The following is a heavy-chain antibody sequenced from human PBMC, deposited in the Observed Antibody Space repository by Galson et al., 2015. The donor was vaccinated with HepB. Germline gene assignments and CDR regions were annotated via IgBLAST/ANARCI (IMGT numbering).Heavy chain of an antibody. D-gene: IGHD3/OR15-3a*01. CDR3: ARDGPETSLYYYMDV. CDR1: GFSFSKSA. V-gene: IGHV3-30-3*01. J-gene: IGHJ6*03. Sequence: SLRLSCAASGFSFSKSAMHWVRQAPGKGLNWVAVISSDGSKKYYADSVKGRLTISRDNSKNTLYLQMNSLRAEDTAVYYCARDGPETSLYYYMDVWGKGTTVTVSS. CDR2: ISSDGSKK.